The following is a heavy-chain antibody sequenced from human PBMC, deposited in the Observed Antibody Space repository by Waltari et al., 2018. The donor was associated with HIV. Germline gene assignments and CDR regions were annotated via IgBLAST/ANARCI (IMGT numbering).Heavy chain of an antibody. CDR3: ATFFTMVRAFDT. D-gene: IGHD3-10*01. CDR1: GYSFTSYW. Sequence: EVQLVQSGAEVKKPGESLRISCKGSGYSFTSYWISWVRQMPGKGLEWMGRIDPSESYANYSPSFQSNVTISADKSLSTADLQWISLKSSDTAMYYCATFFTMVRAFDTWGQGTLVTVAS. V-gene: IGHV5-10-1*01. J-gene: IGHJ5*02. CDR2: IDPSESYA.